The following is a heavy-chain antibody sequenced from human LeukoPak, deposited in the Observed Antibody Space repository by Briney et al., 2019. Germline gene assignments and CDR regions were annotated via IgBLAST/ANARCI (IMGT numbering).Heavy chain of an antibody. CDR2: FDPEDGET. CDR3: ATIAAAGTGFDY. J-gene: IGHJ4*02. Sequence: ASVKVSCKVSGYTLTELSMHWVRQAPGKGLAWMGGFDPEDGETIYAQKFQGRVTMTEDTSTDTAYMELSSLRSEDTAVYYCATIAAAGTGFDYWGQGTLVTVSS. V-gene: IGHV1-24*01. CDR1: GYTLTELS. D-gene: IGHD6-13*01.